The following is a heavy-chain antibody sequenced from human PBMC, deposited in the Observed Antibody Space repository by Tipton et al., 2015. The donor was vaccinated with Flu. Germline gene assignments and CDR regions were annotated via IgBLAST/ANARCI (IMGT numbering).Heavy chain of an antibody. CDR2: IYSGGST. V-gene: IGHV3-66*02. J-gene: IGHJ6*02. CDR1: GFTVSSSY. D-gene: IGHD4-23*01. CDR3: ARELLATGDV. Sequence: SGFTVSSSYMSWVRQAPGKGLEWVSVIYSGGSTFYAASVKARFTISRDSSKNTVYLQMNSLRAEDTAVYYCARELLATGDVWGQGTTVTVSS.